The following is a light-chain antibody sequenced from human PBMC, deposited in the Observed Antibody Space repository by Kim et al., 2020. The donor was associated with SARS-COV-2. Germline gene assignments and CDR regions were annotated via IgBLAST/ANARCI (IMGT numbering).Light chain of an antibody. CDR1: QSVSSY. V-gene: IGKV3-11*01. CDR2: DAS. Sequence: EIVLTQSPATLSLSPGERATLSCRASQSVSSYLAWYQQKPGQAPRLLIYDASNRATGIPARFSGSGSGTDFTLTISSLGPEDFAVYYCQQRSNWPRYTFGQGTKLEI. CDR3: QQRSNWPRYT. J-gene: IGKJ2*01.